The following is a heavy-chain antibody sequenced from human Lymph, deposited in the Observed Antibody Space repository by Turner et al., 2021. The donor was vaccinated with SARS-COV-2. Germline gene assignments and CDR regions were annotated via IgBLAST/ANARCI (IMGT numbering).Heavy chain of an antibody. D-gene: IGHD6-19*01. Sequence: EVQLVESGGGLVKPGGSLSLSWAASGLTFSSYSMNWVPQSPGKGLEWVSYISGSSRYIYYADSVKGRFTISRDNAKNSLYLQMNSLRAEDTAVYYCARGGRPPWQWLGLGNFDYWGQGTLVTVSS. V-gene: IGHV3-21*02. CDR3: ARGGRPPWQWLGLGNFDY. CDR2: ISGSSRYI. J-gene: IGHJ4*02. CDR1: GLTFSSYS.